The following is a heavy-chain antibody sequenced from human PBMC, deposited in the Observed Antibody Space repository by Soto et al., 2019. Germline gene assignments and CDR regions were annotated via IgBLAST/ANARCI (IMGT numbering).Heavy chain of an antibody. CDR3: ARDFAAAGIYYSYGMDV. J-gene: IGHJ6*02. Sequence: QVQLQESGPGLVKPSQTLSLTCTVSGGSISSGGYYWSWIRQHPGKGLEWIGYIYYSGRTYYNPSLTSRVTISVDTSKNQFSLKLSSVTAADTAVYYCARDFAAAGIYYSYGMDVWGQGTTGNVSS. V-gene: IGHV4-31*03. D-gene: IGHD6-13*01. CDR1: GGSISSGGYY. CDR2: IYYSGRT.